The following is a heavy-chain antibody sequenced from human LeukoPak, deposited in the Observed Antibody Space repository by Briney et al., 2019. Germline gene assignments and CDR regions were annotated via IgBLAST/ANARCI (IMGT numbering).Heavy chain of an antibody. V-gene: IGHV3-66*02. D-gene: IGHD1-26*01. J-gene: IGHJ3*02. CDR3: ARDSVGATGAFDI. CDR1: GFTFSSYG. Sequence: GGTLRLSCGASGFTFSSYGMSWVRQAPGKGLEWVSVIYSGGNTYYADSVKGRFTISRDNSKNTLYLQMNSLRAEDTAVYYCARDSVGATGAFDIWGQGTMVTVSS. CDR2: IYSGGNT.